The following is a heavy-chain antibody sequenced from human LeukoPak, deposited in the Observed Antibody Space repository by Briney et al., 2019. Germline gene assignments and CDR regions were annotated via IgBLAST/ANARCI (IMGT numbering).Heavy chain of an antibody. CDR3: ARMIRRMAYFDF. D-gene: IGHD3-10*01. CDR1: GFKINDYF. J-gene: IGHJ4*02. V-gene: IGHV3-11*01. CDR2: SSNVDTLT. Sequence: GGSLRLSCAGSGFKINDYFMSWIRQSPGKGLEWIAYSSNVDTLTYYDDSVKGRFTISRDSAKNSLYLDMTDVTVEDTAIYYCARMIRRMAYFDFWGQGVRVTVSS.